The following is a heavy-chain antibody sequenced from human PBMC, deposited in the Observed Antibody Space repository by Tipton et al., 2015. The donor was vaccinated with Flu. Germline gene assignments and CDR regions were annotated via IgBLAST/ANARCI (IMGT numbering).Heavy chain of an antibody. CDR3: ARGSGSGTVVTFYF. Sequence: TLSLTCTVSGDSISSGGYYWTWIRQYPGKGLEWIGYIYYSGSTHYNPSLKSRVSISADTSKNQFSLKLNSLTAADTAVYYCARGSGSGTVVTFYFWGQGTLVTVSS. CDR1: GDSISSGGYY. J-gene: IGHJ4*02. D-gene: IGHD3-10*01. V-gene: IGHV4-31*03. CDR2: IYYSGST.